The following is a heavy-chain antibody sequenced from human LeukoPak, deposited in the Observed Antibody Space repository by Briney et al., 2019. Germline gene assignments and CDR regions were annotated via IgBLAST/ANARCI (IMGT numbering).Heavy chain of an antibody. CDR2: IGTAGDT. CDR1: GFTFSSYD. V-gene: IGHV3-13*01. CDR3: ARDREPPWQQPYPTDY. D-gene: IGHD6-13*01. Sequence: GGSLRLSCAASGFTFSSYDMHWVRQATGKGLEWVSAIGTAGDTYYPGSVKGRFTISRENAKNSLYLQMNSLRAGDTAVYYCARDREPPWQQPYPTDYWGQETLVTVSS. J-gene: IGHJ4*02.